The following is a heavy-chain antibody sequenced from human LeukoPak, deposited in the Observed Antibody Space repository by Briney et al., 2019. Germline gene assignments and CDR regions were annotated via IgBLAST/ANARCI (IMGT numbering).Heavy chain of an antibody. D-gene: IGHD2-2*01. J-gene: IGHJ3*02. CDR2: EYYTGSA. CDR3: ATPYCSSISCLDVFNM. V-gene: IGHV4-31*03. CDR1: GVSVSDGRYY. Sequence: KPSHSLSLTCNVSGVSVSDGRYYWTWIRQHPGKGLEWIGYEYYTGSAKYNPSLKSRLTISIDTSKNQFSLQLSSVTAADTATYYCATPYCSSISCLDVFNMWGQGTRVTVCS.